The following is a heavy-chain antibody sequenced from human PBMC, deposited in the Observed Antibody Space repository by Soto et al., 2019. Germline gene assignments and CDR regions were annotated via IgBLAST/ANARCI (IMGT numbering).Heavy chain of an antibody. CDR2: ISTHNGDT. D-gene: IGHD2-2*01. CDR1: GYSFRNYG. J-gene: IGHJ4*01. CDR3: AIDPSTTSAGHPNFDY. V-gene: IGHV1-18*04. Sequence: GASVKVSCKASGYSFRNYGSAWVRQAPGHGLEWMGWISTHNGDTHYAQGGQGRVTMTADKSTSTAYLXLRSLRSADTPVYFPAIDPSTTSAGHPNFDYWG.